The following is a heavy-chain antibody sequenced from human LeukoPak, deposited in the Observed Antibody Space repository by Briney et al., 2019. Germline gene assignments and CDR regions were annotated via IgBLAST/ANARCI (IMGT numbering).Heavy chain of an antibody. J-gene: IGHJ6*03. CDR3: ARGRGSMYYYYYYMDV. D-gene: IGHD2/OR15-2a*01. CDR1: GGSVSSSRYY. CDR2: IYSRGSS. V-gene: IGHV4-39*07. Sequence: SETLSLTCTVSGGSVSSSRYYWGWIRQAPGKGLEWIGSIYSRGSSYYNPSLKSRVTISLDTSKNQLSLKLSSVTAADTAVYYCARGRGSMYYYYYYMDVWGKGTTVTVSS.